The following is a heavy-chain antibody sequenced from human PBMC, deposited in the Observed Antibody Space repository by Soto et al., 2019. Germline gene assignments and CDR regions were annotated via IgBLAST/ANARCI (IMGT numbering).Heavy chain of an antibody. CDR3: ARTSRLKTGPLDY. CDR1: GASVGSGSFY. J-gene: IGHJ4*02. Sequence: KPSETLSLTCTVSGASVGSGSFYWSWIRQPPGKGLEWIGYIYYTGSIYYNLSLKNRVTMSVDTARDQFSLKLSSVTAADTAVYYCARTSRLKTGPLDYWGQGALVTVSS. CDR2: IYYTGSI. D-gene: IGHD3-9*01. V-gene: IGHV4-61*01.